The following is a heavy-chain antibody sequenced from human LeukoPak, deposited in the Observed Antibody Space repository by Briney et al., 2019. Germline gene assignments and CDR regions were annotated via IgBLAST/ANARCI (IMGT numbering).Heavy chain of an antibody. CDR3: ARNLRPDFDY. CDR2: AYYRSRWHI. Sequence: SQTLSLTCAISGDSVSSSSSAWSWIRQSPSRGLEWLGRAYYRSRWHIDYAVSVKSRITFNPDTSKNQFSLQLNSVTPEDTAVYYCARNLRPDFDYWGQGTLVTVSS. V-gene: IGHV6-1*01. CDR1: GDSVSSSSSA. J-gene: IGHJ4*02.